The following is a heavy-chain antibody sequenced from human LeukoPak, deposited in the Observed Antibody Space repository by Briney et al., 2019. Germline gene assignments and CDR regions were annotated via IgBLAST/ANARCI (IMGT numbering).Heavy chain of an antibody. D-gene: IGHD5-12*01. Sequence: EASVKVSCKASGYTFTNYIISWVRQAPGQGLEWIGWISGYNGHTNYAQKFQGRVTMTTDTSTSTAYMELRSLRSDDTAVYYCAKDLGIVATAPGVWGQGTLVTVSS. CDR2: ISGYNGHT. CDR3: AKDLGIVATAPGV. V-gene: IGHV1-18*01. J-gene: IGHJ4*02. CDR1: GYTFTNYI.